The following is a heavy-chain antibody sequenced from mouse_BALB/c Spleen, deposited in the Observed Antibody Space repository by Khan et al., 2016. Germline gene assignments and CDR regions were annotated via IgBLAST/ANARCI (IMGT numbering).Heavy chain of an antibody. J-gene: IGHJ3*01. Sequence: EVELVESGGGLVQPGESLKLSCESNEYEFPSHDMSWVRKTPEKRLEMVAAINSAGNDTYYPDTMERRFIISRDNTKQTLYLQINSLSSENTALYDCTRHYYGSSFWCAYWGQGTLVTVSA. CDR3: TRHYYGSSFWCAY. CDR1: EYEFPSHD. D-gene: IGHD1-1*01. CDR2: INSAGNDT. V-gene: IGHV5-2*01.